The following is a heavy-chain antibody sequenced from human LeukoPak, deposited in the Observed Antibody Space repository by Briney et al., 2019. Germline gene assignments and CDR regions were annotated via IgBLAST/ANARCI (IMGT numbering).Heavy chain of an antibody. J-gene: IGHJ4*02. CDR2: INHSGST. CDR3: ARLVGSSWYHEVLLGRDY. CDR1: GGSFSGYY. Sequence: MSSETLSLTCAVYGGSFSGYYWSWIRQPPGKGLEWIGEINHSGSTNYNPSLKSRVTISADTSKNQFSLKLSSVTAADTAVYYCARLVGSSWYHEVLLGRDYWGQGTLVTVSS. V-gene: IGHV4-34*01. D-gene: IGHD6-13*01.